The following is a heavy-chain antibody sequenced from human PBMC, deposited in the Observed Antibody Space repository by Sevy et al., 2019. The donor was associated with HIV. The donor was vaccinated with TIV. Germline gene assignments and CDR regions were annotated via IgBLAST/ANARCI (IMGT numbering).Heavy chain of an antibody. CDR1: GYTFTSYI. CDR2: ISAYNGDT. V-gene: IGHV1-18*01. Sequence: ASVKVSCKTSGYTFTSYIISWVRQAPGQGLEWMGRISAYNGDTKYAQKLQGRVTMTTDTSTSTAYMELRSLKSDDTAVYYCPRAPSGSQGPGQYFHHWGQGTLVTVSS. CDR3: PRAPSGSQGPGQYFHH. D-gene: IGHD1-26*01. J-gene: IGHJ1*01.